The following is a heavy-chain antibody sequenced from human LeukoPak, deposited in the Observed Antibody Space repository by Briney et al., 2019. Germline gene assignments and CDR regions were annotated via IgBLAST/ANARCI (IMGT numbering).Heavy chain of an antibody. D-gene: IGHD3-10*01. CDR1: GFTFSSYE. CDR2: ISSSSSTI. V-gene: IGHV3-48*03. CDR3: GASRQFVGAFDI. Sequence: PGGSLRLSCAASGFTFSSYELYWVRQAPGKGLEWISYISSSSSTIKYADSVRGRFTISRADARESLFLQMNSLRAEDTAIYYCGASRQFVGAFDIWGQGTQVTVSS. J-gene: IGHJ3*02.